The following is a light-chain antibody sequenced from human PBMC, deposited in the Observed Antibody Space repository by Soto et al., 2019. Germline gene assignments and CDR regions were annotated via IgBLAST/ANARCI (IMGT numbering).Light chain of an antibody. Sequence: AIQLTQSPSSLSTSVGDRVTITCRASQGISSALAWYQQKPGKAPKLLMYDASSLESGVPSRFRGSGSGTDCTLTISSLQPEECATDYCQPFNNYPITFGQGTRLEIK. J-gene: IGKJ5*01. CDR3: QPFNNYPIT. CDR2: DAS. CDR1: QGISSA. V-gene: IGKV1D-13*01.